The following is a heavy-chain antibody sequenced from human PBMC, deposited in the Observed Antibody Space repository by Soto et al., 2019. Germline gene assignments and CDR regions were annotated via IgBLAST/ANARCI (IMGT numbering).Heavy chain of an antibody. CDR1: GGSFSGYY. CDR2: INQSGRT. CDR3: ARALYDRFPFDY. Sequence: PSETLSLTCAVYGGSFSGYYWSWIRQPPGKGLEWIGEINQSGRTNYNPSPKSRVTISVDTSKNQFSLKLSSVTAADTAMYYCARALYDRFPFDYWGQGTLVTVSS. V-gene: IGHV4-34*01. J-gene: IGHJ4*02. D-gene: IGHD3-9*01.